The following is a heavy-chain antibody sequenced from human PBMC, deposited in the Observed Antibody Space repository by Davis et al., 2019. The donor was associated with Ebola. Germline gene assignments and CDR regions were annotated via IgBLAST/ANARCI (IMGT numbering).Heavy chain of an antibody. J-gene: IGHJ4*02. CDR2: IIPIFGTA. V-gene: IGHV1-69*06. Sequence: SVKVSCKASGYTFTSYGISWVRQAPGQGLEWMGGIIPIFGTANYAQTFQGRVTITADKSTSTAYMELSSLRSEDTAVYYCARAKGGYCSSTSCYAPYYFDYWGQGTLVTVSS. CDR1: GYTFTSYG. CDR3: ARAKGGYCSSTSCYAPYYFDY. D-gene: IGHD2-2*01.